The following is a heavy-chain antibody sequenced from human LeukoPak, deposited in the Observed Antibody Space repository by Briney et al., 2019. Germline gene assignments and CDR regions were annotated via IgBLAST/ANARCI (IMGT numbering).Heavy chain of an antibody. Sequence: PGGSLRLSCAASGFTFSSYWMHWVRQAPGKGLVWVSRINIDGSTTNYADSVKGRFTTSRDNAKNTLYLQMNGLRAEDTAVYYCACLPWIQLWPYYFDYWGQEPWSPSPQ. V-gene: IGHV3-74*01. D-gene: IGHD5-18*01. J-gene: IGHJ4*01. CDR3: ACLPWIQLWPYYFDY. CDR1: GFTFSSYW. CDR2: INIDGSTT.